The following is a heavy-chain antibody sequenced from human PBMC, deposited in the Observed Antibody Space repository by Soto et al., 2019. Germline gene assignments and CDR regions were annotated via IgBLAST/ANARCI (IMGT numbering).Heavy chain of an antibody. CDR2: MNPNSGNT. CDR3: ARDIGRYFLNGRSWAFDI. D-gene: IGHD5-12*01. CDR1: GYTFTSYD. Sequence: QVQLVQSGAEVKKPGASVKVSCKASGYTFTSYDINWVRQATGQGLEWMGWMNPNSGNTGYAQKFQGRVTMTRKTSINTAYMELSSRRSEDTAVYYCARDIGRYFLNGRSWAFDIWGQGTMVTVSS. V-gene: IGHV1-8*01. J-gene: IGHJ3*02.